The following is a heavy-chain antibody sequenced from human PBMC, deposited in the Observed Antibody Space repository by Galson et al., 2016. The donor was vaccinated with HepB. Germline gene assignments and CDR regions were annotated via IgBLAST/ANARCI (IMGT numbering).Heavy chain of an antibody. V-gene: IGHV3-23*01. CDR1: GFSFGSFA. CDR2: ISASHNRT. CDR3: ASLATY. J-gene: IGHJ4*02. Sequence: SLRLSCAASGFSFGSFAMSWVRQTPGKGLEWVSTISASHNRTYYADSVKGRFTISRDNSKNTLSLQMNSLRAEGTAVYYCASLATYWGQGTLVTVSS. D-gene: IGHD2-15*01.